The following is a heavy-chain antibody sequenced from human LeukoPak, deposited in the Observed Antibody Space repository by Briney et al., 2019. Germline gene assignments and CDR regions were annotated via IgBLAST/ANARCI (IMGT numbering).Heavy chain of an antibody. CDR2: ISAYNGNT. D-gene: IGHD3-10*01. CDR3: ARDRLLWFGELPDFDY. CDR1: GYTFTSYG. J-gene: IGHJ4*02. V-gene: IGHV1-18*01. Sequence: ASVKVSCKASGYTFTSYGISWARQAPGQGLEWMGWISAYNGNTNYAQKLQGRVTMTTDTSTSTAYMELRSLRSDDTAVYYCARDRLLWFGELPDFDYWGQGTLVTVSS.